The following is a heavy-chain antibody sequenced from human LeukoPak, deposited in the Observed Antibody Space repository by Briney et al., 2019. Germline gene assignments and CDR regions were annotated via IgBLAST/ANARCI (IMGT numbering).Heavy chain of an antibody. V-gene: IGHV3-7*01. CDR1: GFTFSNDW. J-gene: IGHJ4*02. CDR3: ARDHAYRADY. CDR2: INQDESKK. Sequence: GGSLRLSCAASGFTFSNDWMCWVRQAPGKGLEWVANINQDESKKYYADSVKGRFTISRDNAKNSLYLQMSSLTAEDTAIYYCARDHAYRADYWGQGTLVTVST. D-gene: IGHD2-2*01.